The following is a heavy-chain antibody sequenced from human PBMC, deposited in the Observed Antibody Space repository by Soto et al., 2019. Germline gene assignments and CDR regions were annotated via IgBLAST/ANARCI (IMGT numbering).Heavy chain of an antibody. CDR3: ARDAHGDYDDYFDY. CDR2: ISYDGSNK. CDR1: GFTFSSYA. V-gene: IGHV3-30-3*01. Sequence: GGSLRLSCAASGFTFSSYAMHWVRQAPGKGLEWVAVISYDGSNKYYADSVKGRFTISRDNSKNTLYLQMNSLRAEDTAVYYCARDAHGDYDDYFDYWGQGTLVTVSS. D-gene: IGHD4-17*01. J-gene: IGHJ4*02.